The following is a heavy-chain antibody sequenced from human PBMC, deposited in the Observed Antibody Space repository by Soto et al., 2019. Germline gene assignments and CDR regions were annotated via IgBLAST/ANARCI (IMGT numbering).Heavy chain of an antibody. V-gene: IGHV3-30*03. CDR3: ARTGPLRWGTGAFDI. D-gene: IGHD4-17*01. J-gene: IGHJ3*02. Sequence: QVQLVESGGGVVQPGRSLRLSCAASGFTFSSYGMHWVRQAPGKGLEWVAVISYDGSNKYYADSVKGRFTISRDNSKNTLYLQMNSLRAEDTAVYYCARTGPLRWGTGAFDIWGQGTMVTVSS. CDR1: GFTFSSYG. CDR2: ISYDGSNK.